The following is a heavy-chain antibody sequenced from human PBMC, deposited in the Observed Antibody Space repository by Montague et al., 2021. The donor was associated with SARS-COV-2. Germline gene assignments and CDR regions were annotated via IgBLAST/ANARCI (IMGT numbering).Heavy chain of an antibody. CDR3: ARKPYLASAYYFDY. J-gene: IGHJ4*02. V-gene: IGHV4-59*01. CDR1: GASITTYY. CDR2: ILHSGHT. D-gene: IGHD3-10*01. Sequence: SETLSLTCSVSGASITTYYWSWIRQAPGKGLEWIAYILHSGHTNYNPSLRSRVAISIATSRAQFSLSLTSITAADTAVYYCARKPYLASAYYFDYWGLGTLVTVSS.